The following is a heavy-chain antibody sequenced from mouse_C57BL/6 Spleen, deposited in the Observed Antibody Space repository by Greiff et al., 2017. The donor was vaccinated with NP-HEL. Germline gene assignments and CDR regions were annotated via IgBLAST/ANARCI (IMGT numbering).Heavy chain of an antibody. V-gene: IGHV1-81*01. CDR2: IYPRSGNT. J-gene: IGHJ4*01. CDR3: ARRYCGNYYAMDY. Sequence: QVQLQQSGAELARPGASVKLSCKASGYTFTSYGISWVKQRTGQGLEWIGEIYPRSGNTYYNEKFKGKATLTADKSSSTAYMELRSLTSEDSAVYFCARRYCGNYYAMDYWGQGTSVTVSS. D-gene: IGHD2-1*01. CDR1: GYTFTSYG.